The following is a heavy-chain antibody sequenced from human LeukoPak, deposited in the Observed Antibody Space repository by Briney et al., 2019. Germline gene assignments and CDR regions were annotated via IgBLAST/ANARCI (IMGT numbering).Heavy chain of an antibody. CDR3: ARVYYYDSSGYYEFDY. V-gene: IGHV3-23*01. CDR2: ISNNGGRT. J-gene: IGHJ4*02. Sequence: GGSLRLSCAASGLTFSNYAMSWVRQAPGKGLEWVSAISNNGGRTYYADSVKGRFTISRDNSKNTLYLQMNSLRAEDTAVYYCARVYYYDSSGYYEFDYWGQGTLVTVSS. D-gene: IGHD3-22*01. CDR1: GLTFSNYA.